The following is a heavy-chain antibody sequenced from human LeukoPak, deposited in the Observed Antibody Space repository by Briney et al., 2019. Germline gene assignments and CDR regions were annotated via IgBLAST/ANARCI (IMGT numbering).Heavy chain of an antibody. CDR2: ISGSAGST. J-gene: IGHJ3*02. Sequence: PGGSLRLSCAASGFTFSSYAMSWVRQAPGKGLEWVSAISGSAGSTYYADSVKGRFTISRDNSKNTLYLQMNSLRAEDTAVYYCAKDPLRFLEWTWADDAFDIWGQGTMVTVSS. CDR3: AKDPLRFLEWTWADDAFDI. V-gene: IGHV3-23*01. CDR1: GFTFSSYA. D-gene: IGHD3-3*01.